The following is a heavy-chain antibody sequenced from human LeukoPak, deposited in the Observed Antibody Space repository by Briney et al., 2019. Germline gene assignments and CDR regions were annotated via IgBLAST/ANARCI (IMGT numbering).Heavy chain of an antibody. D-gene: IGHD3-22*01. CDR1: GGSISSSNYY. V-gene: IGHV4-39*01. CDR2: IYYSGST. CDR3: ARPYDSSGYYSSFDY. Sequence: SETLSLTCTVSGGSISSSNYYWGWIRQPPGKGLEWIGSIYYSGSTYYNPSLKSRVTISVDTSKNQFSLKLSSVTAADTAAYFCARPYDSSGYYSSFDYWGQGTLVTVSS. J-gene: IGHJ4*02.